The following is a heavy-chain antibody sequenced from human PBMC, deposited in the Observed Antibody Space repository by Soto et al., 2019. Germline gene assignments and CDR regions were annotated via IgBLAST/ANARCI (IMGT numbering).Heavy chain of an antibody. Sequence: SETLSLKCTTTGVSLSGYYWSWIRQPPGKGLEWIGYIYYTGNTKSNPSLKSRVTISIDTSKNQFSLKLRSVTSADTTVYYCARAIGTTSDYWGQGTLVPVSS. CDR1: GVSLSGYY. CDR3: ARAIGTTSDY. CDR2: IYYTGNT. D-gene: IGHD1-7*01. J-gene: IGHJ4*02. V-gene: IGHV4-59*01.